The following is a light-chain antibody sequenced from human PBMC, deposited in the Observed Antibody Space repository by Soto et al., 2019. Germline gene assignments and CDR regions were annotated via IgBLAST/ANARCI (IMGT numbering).Light chain of an antibody. CDR1: QSISSY. V-gene: IGKV1-5*01. CDR3: QQYNSYWT. CDR2: HAS. Sequence: DIQMSQSPSSLSASVGDRVTITCRASQSISSYLNWYQQKPGTAPKVLIYHASNLQSGVPSRFSGSGSGTEFTLTISSLQPDDFATYYCQQYNSYWTFGQGTKVDIK. J-gene: IGKJ1*01.